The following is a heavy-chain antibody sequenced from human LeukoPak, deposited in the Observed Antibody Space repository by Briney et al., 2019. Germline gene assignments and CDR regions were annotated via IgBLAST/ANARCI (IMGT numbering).Heavy chain of an antibody. CDR2: IYSGGST. CDR3: ARDGKPTIVPYDY. Sequence: QSGGSLRLSCAASGFTVSSNYMSWVRQAPGKGLEWVSVIYSGGSTYYADSVKGRFTISRDNSKNTLYLQMNSLRAEDTAVYYCARDGKPTIVPYDYWGQGTLVTVSS. V-gene: IGHV3-53*01. J-gene: IGHJ4*02. D-gene: IGHD1-26*01. CDR1: GFTVSSNY.